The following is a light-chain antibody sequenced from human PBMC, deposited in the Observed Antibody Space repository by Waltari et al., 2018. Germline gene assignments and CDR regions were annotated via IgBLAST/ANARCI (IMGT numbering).Light chain of an antibody. J-gene: IGLJ3*02. CDR3: ALYMGSGINWV. CDR2: ITN. CDR1: PGAISTRTY. Sequence: QPVVTQEPSFSVSPGGTVTLTFGLSPGAISTRTYPSWYQKTPGPAPRTLIYITNIRSSGVPDRFSGSILGNKAALTITGAQADDESDYYCALYMGSGINWVFGGGTKLTV. V-gene: IGLV8-61*01.